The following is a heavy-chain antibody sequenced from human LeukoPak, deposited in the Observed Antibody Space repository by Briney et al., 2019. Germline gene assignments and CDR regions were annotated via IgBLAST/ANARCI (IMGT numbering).Heavy chain of an antibody. J-gene: IGHJ3*02. D-gene: IGHD1-14*01. V-gene: IGHV3-23*01. CDR3: AKYRTHTDAFDI. CDR1: GFTFSSYG. CDR2: ISGSGGST. Sequence: GGTLRLSCAASGFTFSSYGMSWVRQAPGKGLEWVSAISGSGGSTYYADSVKGRFTISRDNSKNTLYLQMNSLRAEDTAVCYCAKYRTHTDAFDIWGQGTMVTVSS.